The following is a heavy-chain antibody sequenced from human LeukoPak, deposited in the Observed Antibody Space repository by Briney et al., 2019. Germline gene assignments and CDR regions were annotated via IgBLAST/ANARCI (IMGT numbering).Heavy chain of an antibody. CDR3: ARRAGYSGYDSPDWFDP. J-gene: IGHJ5*02. CDR1: GGSISSSSYY. V-gene: IGHV4-39*01. Sequence: PSETLSLTCTVSGGSISSSSYYWGWIRRPPGKGLEWIGSIYYSGSTYYNPSLKSRVTISVDTSKNQFSLKLSSVTAADTAVYYCARRAGYSGYDSPDWFDPWGQGTLVTVSS. D-gene: IGHD5-12*01. CDR2: IYYSGST.